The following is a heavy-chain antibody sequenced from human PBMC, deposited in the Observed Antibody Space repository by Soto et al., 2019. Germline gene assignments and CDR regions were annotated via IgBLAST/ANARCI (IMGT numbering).Heavy chain of an antibody. D-gene: IGHD3-3*01. V-gene: IGHV3-53*01. J-gene: IGHJ4*02. Sequence: GGSLRLSCAGSGFTFSSYGIHWVRQAPGKGLEWVSVIYSGGSTYYADSVKGRFTISRDNSKNTLYLQMNSLRAEDTAVYYCARVPSRTSHYFDYWGQGTLVTVSS. CDR3: ARVPSRTSHYFDY. CDR1: GFTFSSYG. CDR2: IYSGGST.